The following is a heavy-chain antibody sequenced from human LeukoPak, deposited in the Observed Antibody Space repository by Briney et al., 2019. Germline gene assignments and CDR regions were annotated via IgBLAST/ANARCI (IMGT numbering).Heavy chain of an antibody. CDR1: GYTFTSYA. D-gene: IGHD3-3*01. V-gene: IGHV7-4-1*02. CDR2: INTNTGNP. J-gene: IGHJ5*02. Sequence: ASVKVSCKASGYTFTSYAMNWVRQAPGQGLGWMGWINTNTGNPTYAQGFTGRFVFSLDTSVSTAYLQISSLKAEDTAVYYCARGSVLRFLEAALGFDPWGQGTLVTVSS. CDR3: ARGSVLRFLEAALGFDP.